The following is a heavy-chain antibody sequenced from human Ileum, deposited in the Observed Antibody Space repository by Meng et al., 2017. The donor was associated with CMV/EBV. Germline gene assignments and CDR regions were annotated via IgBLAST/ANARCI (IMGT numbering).Heavy chain of an antibody. CDR1: GGSIGSYY. CDR2: IYYSGST. D-gene: IGHD6-13*01. Sequence: GSLRLSCTVSGGSIGSYYWSWIRQPPGKGLEWIGSIYYSGSTDYNPSLKSRVTISVDTSKNQFSLKLSSVTAADTAVYYCARDPGIAAAHWYFDLWGRGTLVTVSS. J-gene: IGHJ2*01. CDR3: ARDPGIAAAHWYFDL. V-gene: IGHV4-59*01.